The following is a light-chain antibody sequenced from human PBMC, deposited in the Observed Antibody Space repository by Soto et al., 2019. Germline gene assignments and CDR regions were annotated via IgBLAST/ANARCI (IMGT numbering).Light chain of an antibody. J-gene: IGKJ4*01. CDR3: QQSNNWPDT. CDR2: GAS. Sequence: EIVMTQSPATLSVSPGERATLSCRASQSVSSNLAWYQQKPGQAPRLLIYGASTRATGIPARFSGSWSGTEFTLTISSLQSEDFAVYYCQQSNNWPDTFGGGTKVEIK. V-gene: IGKV3-15*01. CDR1: QSVSSN.